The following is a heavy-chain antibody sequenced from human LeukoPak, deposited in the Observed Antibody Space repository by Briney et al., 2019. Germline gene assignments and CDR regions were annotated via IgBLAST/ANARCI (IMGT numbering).Heavy chain of an antibody. CDR2: IYYSGST. Sequence: SETLSLTCTVSGGSISSYYWSWIRQPPGKGLEWIGYIYYSGSTNYNPSLKSRVTISVDTSKNQFSLKLSSVTAAGTAVYYCAXXXXXXXXXXXXXXSVFPLFDYWGQGTLVTVSS. J-gene: IGHJ4*02. CDR3: AXXXXXXXXXXXXXXSVFPLFDY. V-gene: IGHV4-59*01. CDR1: GGSISSYY. D-gene: IGHD2-15*01.